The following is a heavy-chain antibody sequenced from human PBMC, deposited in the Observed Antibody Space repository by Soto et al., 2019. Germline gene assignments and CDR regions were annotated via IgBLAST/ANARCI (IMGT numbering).Heavy chain of an antibody. V-gene: IGHV1-2*02. Sequence: ASVKVSCKASGYTFTGYYMHWVRQAPRQGLEWMGWINPNSGGTNYAQKFQGRVTITADESTSTAYMELSSLRSEDTAVYYCARSGITGTIDYWGQGTLVTVSS. J-gene: IGHJ4*02. CDR3: ARSGITGTIDY. CDR1: GYTFTGYY. CDR2: INPNSGGT. D-gene: IGHD1-7*01.